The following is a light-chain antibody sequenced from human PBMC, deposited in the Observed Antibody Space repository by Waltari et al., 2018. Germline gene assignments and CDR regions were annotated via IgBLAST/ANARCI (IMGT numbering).Light chain of an antibody. CDR1: QSIATN. CDR3: QHYNNWPPYT. Sequence: ETVMTQSPATLSVAPGESATLSCRASQSIATNVAWYQQRPGQAPSLLLVGSSTRATGVPARFSGSGSGTEFTLTISSLQSEDFAVYYCQHYNNWPPYTFGQGTRLEMK. CDR2: GSS. J-gene: IGKJ2*01. V-gene: IGKV3-15*01.